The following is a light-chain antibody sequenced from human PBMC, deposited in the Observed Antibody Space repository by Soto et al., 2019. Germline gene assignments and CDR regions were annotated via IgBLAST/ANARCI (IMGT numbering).Light chain of an antibody. CDR3: AAWDDGLSGPGV. CDR2: RNN. J-gene: IGLJ2*01. CDR1: SSNIGSNY. V-gene: IGLV1-47*01. Sequence: QLVLTQPPSASGTPGQRVTISCSGSSSNIGSNYVYWYQQLPGTAPKLLIYRNNQRPSGVPDRFSGSKSGTSASLAISGRRSEDEADYYCAAWDDGLSGPGVFGGGTKLTVL.